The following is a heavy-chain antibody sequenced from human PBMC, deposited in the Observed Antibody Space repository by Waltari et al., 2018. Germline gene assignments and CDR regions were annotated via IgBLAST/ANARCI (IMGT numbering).Heavy chain of an antibody. CDR3: ARGGGLLRGVSGYGYGMDV. D-gene: IGHD3-10*01. Sequence: QVQLQESGPRLVTPSETLSLNCAVSGYSISSGYYWDWIRQPPGKGLEWMGTINNSGLTYYNPSLKSRVTISVETSKNHFSLEMRSVTAADTAGYYCARGGGLLRGVSGYGYGMDVWGQGTTVTVSS. CDR2: INNSGLT. V-gene: IGHV4-38-2*01. J-gene: IGHJ6*02. CDR1: GYSISSGYY.